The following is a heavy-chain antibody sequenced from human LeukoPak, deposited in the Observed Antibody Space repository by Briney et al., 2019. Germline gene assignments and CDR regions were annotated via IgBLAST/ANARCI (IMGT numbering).Heavy chain of an antibody. D-gene: IGHD1-14*01. J-gene: IGHJ4*02. CDR3: AREAAGQANRDHFDT. V-gene: IGHV1-18*01. CDR1: GFTFSSYG. CDR2: ISAFNGKS. Sequence: GASVKVSCMASGFTFSSYGISWVRQAPGQGLEWMGWISAFNGKSNYPQKFQGRVTMTTDTSTSTAYMELRSLRSDDTAVYYCAREAAGQANRDHFDTWGQGTLVSVSS.